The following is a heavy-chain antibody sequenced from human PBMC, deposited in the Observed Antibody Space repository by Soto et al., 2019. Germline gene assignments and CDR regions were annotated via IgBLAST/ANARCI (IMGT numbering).Heavy chain of an antibody. CDR3: AKDEVPPFLGELTYGMDV. CDR1: GFTFSSYG. V-gene: IGHV3-30*18. J-gene: IGHJ6*02. D-gene: IGHD3-10*01. Sequence: PGGSLRLSCAASGFTFSSYGMHWVRQAPGKGLEWVAVISYDGSNKYYADSVKGRFTISRDNSKNTLYLQMNSLRAEDTAVYYCAKDEVPPFLGELTYGMDVWGQGTTVTVSS. CDR2: ISYDGSNK.